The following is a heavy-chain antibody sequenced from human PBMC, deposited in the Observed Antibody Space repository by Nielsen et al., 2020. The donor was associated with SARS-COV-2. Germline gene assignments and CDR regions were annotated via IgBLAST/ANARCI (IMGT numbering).Heavy chain of an antibody. CDR1: GYTFSNYG. J-gene: IGHJ4*02. CDR3: AKAGGKNAGGIIDY. CDR2: MSYDGSDK. V-gene: IGHV3-30*18. Sequence: SCKASGYTFSNYGMHWVRQAPGKGLDWVAVMSYDGSDKYYGDSVKGRFTISRDNSKNTLFLHMSRLRADDTALYYCAKAGGKNAGGIIDYWGPGTLVTVSS. D-gene: IGHD3-16*01.